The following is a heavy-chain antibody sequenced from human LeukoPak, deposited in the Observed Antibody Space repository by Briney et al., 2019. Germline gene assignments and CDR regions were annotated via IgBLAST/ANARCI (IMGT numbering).Heavy chain of an antibody. CDR3: ADLVDY. CDR1: GFTFSSYA. V-gene: IGHV3-30*01. CDR2: MSYDGSNK. J-gene: IGHJ4*02. D-gene: IGHD6-6*01. Sequence: GGSLRLSCAASGFTFSSYAMHWVRQAPGKGLEWVAVMSYDGSNKYYADSVKGRFTISRDNSKNTLYLQMNSLRAEDTAVYYCADLVDYWGQGTLVTVSS.